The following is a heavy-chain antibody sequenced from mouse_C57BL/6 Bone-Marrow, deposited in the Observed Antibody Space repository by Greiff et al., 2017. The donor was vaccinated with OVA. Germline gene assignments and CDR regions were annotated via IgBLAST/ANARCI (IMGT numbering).Heavy chain of an antibody. CDR3: TNYGSPLYWYFCV. CDR2: INPNNGGT. Sequence: EVQLQQSGPELVKPGASVKISCKASGYTFTDYYMNWVKQSHGKSLEWIGDINPNNGGTSYNQKFKGKATLTVDKYSSTAYMELRSLTSENSAVYYCTNYGSPLYWYFCVRGTGTTVTVSS. J-gene: IGHJ1*03. CDR1: GYTFTDYY. V-gene: IGHV1-26*01. D-gene: IGHD1-1*01.